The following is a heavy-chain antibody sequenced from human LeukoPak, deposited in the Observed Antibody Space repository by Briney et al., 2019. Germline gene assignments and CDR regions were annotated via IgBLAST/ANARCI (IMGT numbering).Heavy chain of an antibody. CDR1: GFTFSSYA. CDR3: ARDYEVVAATPAGGSDY. CDR2: MKQDGSEK. V-gene: IGHV3-7*01. D-gene: IGHD2-15*01. Sequence: GGSLRLSCAASGFTFSSYAMSWVRQAPGKGLEWVANMKQDGSEKYYVDSVKGRFTISRDNAKNSLYLQMNSLRAEDTAVYYCARDYEVVAATPAGGSDYWGQGTLVTVSS. J-gene: IGHJ4*02.